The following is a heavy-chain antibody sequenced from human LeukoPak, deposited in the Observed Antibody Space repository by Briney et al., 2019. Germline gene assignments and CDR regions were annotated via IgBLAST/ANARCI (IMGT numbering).Heavy chain of an antibody. J-gene: IGHJ6*03. V-gene: IGHV4-34*01. CDR3: ARHGWLRKRYYYMDV. Sequence: PSETLSLTCAVYGGSFSGYYWSWIRQPPGKGLEWIGEINHSGSTNYNPSLKSRVTISVDTSKNQFSLKLCSVTAADTAVYYCARHGWLRKRYYYMDVWGKGTTVTVSS. CDR1: GGSFSGYY. CDR2: INHSGST. D-gene: IGHD5-12*01.